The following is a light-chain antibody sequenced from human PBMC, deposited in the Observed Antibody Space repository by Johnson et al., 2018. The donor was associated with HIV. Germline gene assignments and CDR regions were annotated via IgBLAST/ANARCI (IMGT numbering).Light chain of an antibody. CDR3: GTWNSSLSVQNYV. CDR1: SSNIGRNY. CDR2: DNN. V-gene: IGLV1-51*01. J-gene: IGLJ1*01. Sequence: QSVLTQPPSVSAAPGQKVTVSCSGSSSNIGRNYVSWYQQLPGTAPKLLIFDNNKRPSGIPDRFSGSKFGTSATLGITGLQTGDEADYYCGTWNSSLSVQNYVFGTGTKVTVL.